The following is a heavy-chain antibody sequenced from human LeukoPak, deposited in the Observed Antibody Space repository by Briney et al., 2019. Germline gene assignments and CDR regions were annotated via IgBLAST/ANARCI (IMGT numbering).Heavy chain of an antibody. CDR1: GFTFSSYA. D-gene: IGHD5-18*01. CDR2: ISYDGSNK. J-gene: IGHJ4*02. V-gene: IGHV3-30*04. Sequence: GRSLRLSCAASGFTFSSYAMHWVRQAPGKGLERVAVISYDGSNKYYADSVKGRFTISRDNSKNTLYLQMNSLRAEDTAVYYCARDSGGYSYGYDYFDYWGQGTLVTVSS. CDR3: ARDSGGYSYGYDYFDY.